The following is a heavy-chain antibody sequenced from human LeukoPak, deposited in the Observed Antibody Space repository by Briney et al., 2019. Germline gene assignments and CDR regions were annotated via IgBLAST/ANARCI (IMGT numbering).Heavy chain of an antibody. CDR3: ARKLDTAMPD. D-gene: IGHD5-18*01. Sequence: GGSLRLSCAASGFTFSSYAMHWVRQAPGKGLEWVAVISYDGSNKYYADSVKGRFTISRDNSKNTLYLQMNSLRAEDTAVYYCARKLDTAMPDWGQGTLVTVSS. CDR1: GFTFSSYA. V-gene: IGHV3-30-3*01. CDR2: ISYDGSNK. J-gene: IGHJ4*02.